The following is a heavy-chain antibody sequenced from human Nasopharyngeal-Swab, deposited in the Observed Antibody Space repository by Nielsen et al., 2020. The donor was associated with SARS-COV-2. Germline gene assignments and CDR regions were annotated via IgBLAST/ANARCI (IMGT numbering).Heavy chain of an antibody. V-gene: IGHV3-23*01. CDR2: VTSSGSST. D-gene: IGHD3-9*01. CDR1: GFAFSNYA. Sequence: GGSLRLSCAASGFAFSNYAMSWVRQAPGKGMEWVSTVTSSGSSTYYADSVKGRLTISRDNSKNTLYLQMGSLRAEDKAVYYCALPTWALRSFDLLLHFWGQGTVVTVSS. J-gene: IGHJ4*02. CDR3: ALPTWALRSFDLLLHF.